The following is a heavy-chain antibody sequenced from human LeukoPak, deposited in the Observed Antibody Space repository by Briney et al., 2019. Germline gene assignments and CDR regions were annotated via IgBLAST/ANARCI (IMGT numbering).Heavy chain of an antibody. CDR3: ARTDGLSLNAFDI. D-gene: IGHD3-22*01. Sequence: PSETLSLTCTVSGGSISSYYWSWIRQPPVKGLEWIGYIYYSGSTNYNPSLKSRVTISVDTSKNQFSLKLSSVTAADTAVYYCARTDGLSLNAFDIWGQGTMVTVSS. J-gene: IGHJ3*02. CDR1: GGSISSYY. V-gene: IGHV4-59*01. CDR2: IYYSGST.